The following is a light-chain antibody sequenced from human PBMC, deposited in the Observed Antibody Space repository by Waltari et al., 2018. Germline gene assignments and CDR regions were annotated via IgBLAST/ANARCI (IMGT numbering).Light chain of an antibody. CDR3: QQYGGSPKYT. CDR1: QSVSNNY. CDR2: GVS. J-gene: IGKJ2*01. Sequence: ENVLTQSPGTLSLSPGERATLSCRASQSVSNNYLAWYQAKPGQPPRLLIYGVSLRATSIPDRFSGGGSGTDFTLTISRLEPEDSAVYYCQQYGGSPKYTFGQGTKLEIK. V-gene: IGKV3-20*01.